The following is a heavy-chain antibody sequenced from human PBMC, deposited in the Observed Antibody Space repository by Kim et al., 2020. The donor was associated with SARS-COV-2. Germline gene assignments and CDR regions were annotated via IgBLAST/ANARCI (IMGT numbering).Heavy chain of an antibody. V-gene: IGHV3-49*04. CDR1: GFTFGDYA. D-gene: IGHD6-19*01. Sequence: GGSLRLSCTASGFTFGDYAMSWVRQAPGKGLEWVGFIRSKAYGGTTEYAASVKGRFTISRDDSKSIAYLQMNSLKTEDTAVYYCTRLGSSGWYRYYFDYWGQGTLVTVSS. J-gene: IGHJ4*02. CDR3: TRLGSSGWYRYYFDY. CDR2: IRSKAYGGTT.